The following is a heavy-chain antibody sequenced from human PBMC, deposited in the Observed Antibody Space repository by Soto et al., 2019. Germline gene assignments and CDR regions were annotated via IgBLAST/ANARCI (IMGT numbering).Heavy chain of an antibody. CDR3: ARGVGIAARRIDY. D-gene: IGHD6-6*01. J-gene: IGHJ4*02. CDR1: GGSISSSSYY. V-gene: IGHV4-31*03. Sequence: SETLSLTCTVSGGSISSSSYYWGWIRQPPGKGLEWIGYIYYSGSTYYNPSLKSRVTISVDTSKNQFSLKLSSVTAADTAVYYCARGVGIAARRIDYWGQGTLVTVSS. CDR2: IYYSGST.